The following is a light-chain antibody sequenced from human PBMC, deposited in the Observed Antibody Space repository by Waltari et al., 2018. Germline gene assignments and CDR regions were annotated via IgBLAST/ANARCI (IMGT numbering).Light chain of an antibody. CDR2: NVN. J-gene: IGLJ3*02. Sequence: QSALTQPRSVSGSPGQSVTISCTGTNFDVGGYNYVSWYQQHPGKAPKLMIYNVNERLSGVPDRCSGSKSGNTASLTISGLQAEDEADYFCCSYAGRSTWVFGGGTKVTVL. CDR3: CSYAGRSTWV. CDR1: NFDVGGYNY. V-gene: IGLV2-11*01.